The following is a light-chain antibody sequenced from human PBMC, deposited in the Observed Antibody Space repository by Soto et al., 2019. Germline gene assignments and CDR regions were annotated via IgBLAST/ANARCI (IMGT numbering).Light chain of an antibody. CDR1: QSGGSNY. CDR3: QQYTTSPFT. Sequence: EIVLTQSPGTLSLSPGERATLYCRASQSGGSNYLAWYQQKPGQAPRVLIYGASSRATGIPDRFSGSGSGADFTLTLSRLEPEDFAVYYCQQYTTSPFTFGPGTKVDIK. J-gene: IGKJ3*01. V-gene: IGKV3-20*01. CDR2: GAS.